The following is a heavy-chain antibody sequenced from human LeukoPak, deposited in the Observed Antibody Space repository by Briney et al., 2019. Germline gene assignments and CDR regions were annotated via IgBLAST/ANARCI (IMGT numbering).Heavy chain of an antibody. CDR3: ARKREGATTGIDY. CDR1: GVSISSTNSY. Sequence: PSETLSLTCTVSGVSISSTNSYWGWIRQSPRTGLEWIGNIYSSGSTYYNPSLKTRAPISIDTSENQFSLKLTSVTATDTAVYYCARKREGATTGIDYWGQGTLVTVSS. V-gene: IGHV4-39*07. CDR2: IYSSGST. D-gene: IGHD1-26*01. J-gene: IGHJ4*02.